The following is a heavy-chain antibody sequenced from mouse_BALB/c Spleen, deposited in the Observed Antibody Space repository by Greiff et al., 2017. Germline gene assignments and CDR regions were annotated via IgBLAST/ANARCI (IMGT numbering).Heavy chain of an antibody. CDR1: GYTFTSYY. CDR2: IYPGNVNT. V-gene: IGHV1S56*01. D-gene: IGHD1-1*01. Sequence: VQLVESGPELVKPGASVRISCKASGYTFTSYYIHWVKQRPGQGLEWIGWIYPGNVNTKYNEKFKGKATLTADKSSSTAYMQLSSLTSEDSAVYFCARVTTVVSAMDYWGQGTSVTVSS. CDR3: ARVTTVVSAMDY. J-gene: IGHJ4*01.